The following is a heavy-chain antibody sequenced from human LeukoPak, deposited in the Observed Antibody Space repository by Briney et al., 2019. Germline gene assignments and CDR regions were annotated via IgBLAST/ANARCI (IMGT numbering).Heavy chain of an antibody. D-gene: IGHD3-22*01. V-gene: IGHV3-30*18. CDR1: GFTFSSYA. CDR2: ISYDGSNK. J-gene: IGHJ4*02. Sequence: GGSLRLSCAASGFTFSSYAMGWVRQAPGKGLEWVAVISYDGSNKYYADSVKGRFTISRDNSKNTLYLQMNSLRAEDTAVYYCAKDLDDSTFDYWGQGTLVTVSS. CDR3: AKDLDDSTFDY.